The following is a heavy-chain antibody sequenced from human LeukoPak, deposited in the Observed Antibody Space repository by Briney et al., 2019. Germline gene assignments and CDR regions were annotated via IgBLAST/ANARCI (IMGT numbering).Heavy chain of an antibody. CDR3: ARDQAFTAMAAFIFDY. CDR1: GFPFSSYG. V-gene: IGHV3-30*19. J-gene: IGHJ4*02. CDR2: MSHDGSNK. Sequence: GGSLRLSCETSGFPFSSYGIYWVRQAPGKGLEWVAVMSHDGSNKYYADSVKGRFTISRDNSKHTLYLQMNSLRAEDTAVFYCARDQAFTAMAAFIFDYWGQGTLVTVSS. D-gene: IGHD5-18*01.